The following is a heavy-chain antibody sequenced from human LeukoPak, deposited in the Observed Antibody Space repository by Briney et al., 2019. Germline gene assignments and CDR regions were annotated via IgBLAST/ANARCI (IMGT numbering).Heavy chain of an antibody. D-gene: IGHD1-26*01. Sequence: PGGSLRFSCAASGFTFSTYWMHWVRQAPGKGLMWVSRIKTDGSSTNYADYADPVKGRFTISRDNARNMLFLLMNSLRAEDTAAYYCARGGSPPEALGDAFGVWGQGTMVTVSS. CDR3: ARGGSPPEALGDAFGV. CDR2: IKTDGSST. V-gene: IGHV3-74*01. J-gene: IGHJ3*01. CDR1: GFTFSTYW.